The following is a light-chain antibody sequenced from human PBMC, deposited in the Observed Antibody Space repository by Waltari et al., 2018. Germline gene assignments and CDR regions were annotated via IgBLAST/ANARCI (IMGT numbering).Light chain of an antibody. CDR2: AAS. V-gene: IGKV3-20*01. CDR1: QSVDNTY. J-gene: IGKJ2*01. CDR3: QQYGGSLPYT. Sequence: EIVLTQSPVTLSLSPGESATLSCRASQSVDNTYLAWYQKKPGQAPRLLIFAASSRATGIPDRFSGGGSGTDFTLTISRLEPEDFAVYYCQQYGGSLPYTFGQGTKLEIK.